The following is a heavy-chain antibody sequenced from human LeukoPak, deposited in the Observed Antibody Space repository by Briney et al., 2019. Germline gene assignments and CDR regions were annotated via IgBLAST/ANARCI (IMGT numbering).Heavy chain of an antibody. V-gene: IGHV4-39*07. CDR1: GGSISGSSYY. CDR2: IYYSGST. CDR3: AREQIGYCSGGSCYAIDY. D-gene: IGHD2-15*01. J-gene: IGHJ4*02. Sequence: SETLSLTCTVSGGSISGSSYYWGWIRQPPGKGLEWIGSIYYSGSTYYNPSLKSRVTISVDTSKNQFSLKLSSVTAADTAVYYCAREQIGYCSGGSCYAIDYWGQGTLVTVSS.